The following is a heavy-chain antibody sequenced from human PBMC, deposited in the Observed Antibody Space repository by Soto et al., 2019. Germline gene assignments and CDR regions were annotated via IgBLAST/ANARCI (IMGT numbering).Heavy chain of an antibody. D-gene: IGHD1-26*01. Sequence: GASVKVSCKASGYTFSSYYMNWVRQAPGQGLEWLGIINPSGGYTTYAQRFLGRVTMTSDTSTSTVHMELGSLTSEDTAVYYCARAGVGATPHAYWGQGTLVTVSS. V-gene: IGHV1-46*01. CDR1: GYTFSSYY. CDR3: ARAGVGATPHAY. CDR2: INPSGGYT. J-gene: IGHJ4*02.